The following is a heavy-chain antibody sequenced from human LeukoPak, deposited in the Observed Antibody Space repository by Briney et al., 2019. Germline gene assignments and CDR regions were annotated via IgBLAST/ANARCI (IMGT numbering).Heavy chain of an antibody. CDR3: ARGSIVVVPAATFYYMDV. Sequence: SVKVSCKASGGTFSSYAISWVRQAPGQGLEWMGGIIPIFGTANYAQKFQGRVTITADESTSTAYMELSSLRSEDTAVYYCARGSIVVVPAATFYYMDVWGKGTTVTVSS. V-gene: IGHV1-69*13. CDR1: GGTFSSYA. D-gene: IGHD2-2*01. J-gene: IGHJ6*03. CDR2: IIPIFGTA.